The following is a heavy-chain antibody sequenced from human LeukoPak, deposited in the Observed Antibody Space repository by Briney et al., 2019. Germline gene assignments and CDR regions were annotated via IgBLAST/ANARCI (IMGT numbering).Heavy chain of an antibody. J-gene: IGHJ6*03. D-gene: IGHD1-26*01. V-gene: IGHV6-1*01. Sequence: SQTLSPTCAISGDSVSSNSAAWNWIRQSPSRGLEWLGRTYYRSKWYNDYAVSVKSRITINPDTSKNQFSLQLNSVTPEDTAVYYCAREGGSYPNDYYYYYMDVWGKGTTVTVSS. CDR2: TYYRSKWYN. CDR1: GDSVSSNSAA. CDR3: AREGGSYPNDYYYYYMDV.